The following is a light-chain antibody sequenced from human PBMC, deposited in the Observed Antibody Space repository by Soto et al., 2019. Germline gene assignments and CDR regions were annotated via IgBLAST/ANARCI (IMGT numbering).Light chain of an antibody. CDR2: GAS. Sequence: EIVMTQSPATLSVSPGERATLSCRASQSVSSNLAWYQQKPGQAPRLLIYGASTRATGIPARFSGSRSGTEFPLTIRRLHSEDFAVYYCQQCNNWPPWTFGQGTKVEIK. CDR1: QSVSSN. V-gene: IGKV3-15*01. CDR3: QQCNNWPPWT. J-gene: IGKJ1*01.